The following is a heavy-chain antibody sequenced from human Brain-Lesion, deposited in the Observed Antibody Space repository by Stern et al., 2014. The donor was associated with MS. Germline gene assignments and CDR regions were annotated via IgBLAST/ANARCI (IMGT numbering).Heavy chain of an antibody. D-gene: IGHD2-2*01. CDR3: ARGRVVPGFQYYATDV. CDR1: GGSISSGGYY. Sequence: QVQLQESGPGLVKPSQTLSLSCTVSGGSISSGGYYWSWIPQPAGKGLEWIGRIFNSGSTSDNPSLKRRATTSIQTPNTQYSPRLNSRTAADTAVYYCARGRVVPGFQYYATDVWGQGTTVIVSS. V-gene: IGHV4-61*02. J-gene: IGHJ6*02. CDR2: IFNSGST.